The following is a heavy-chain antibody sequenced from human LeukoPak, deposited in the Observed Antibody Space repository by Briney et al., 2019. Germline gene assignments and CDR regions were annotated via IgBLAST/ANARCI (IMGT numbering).Heavy chain of an antibody. CDR1: GFTFSSYA. CDR2: LSGSGGST. CDR3: AKDLWIQLWFRVDYYGMDV. V-gene: IGHV3-23*01. J-gene: IGHJ6*02. Sequence: PGGSLRLSFAASGFTFSSYARSWVRQAPGKGLEWVSALSGSGGSTYYADSVKGGFTISKDNSKHTLYLQMNSMRAEDTAVYYCAKDLWIQLWFRVDYYGMDVWGQGTTVTVSS. D-gene: IGHD5-18*01.